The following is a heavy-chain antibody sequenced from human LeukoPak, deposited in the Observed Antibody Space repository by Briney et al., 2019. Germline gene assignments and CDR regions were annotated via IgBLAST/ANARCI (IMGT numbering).Heavy chain of an antibody. Sequence: PGGSLRLSCAASGFTFSNYGMHWVRQAPGKGLEWVALIYYDARNEYSADSVKGRFTISRDNSQNTVFLQMNSLRAEDTAVYYCAREVRDAYYYYGMDVWGQGTTVTVSS. CDR2: IYYDARNE. CDR3: AREVRDAYYYYGMDV. CDR1: GFTFSNYG. D-gene: IGHD2-2*01. V-gene: IGHV3-33*01. J-gene: IGHJ6*02.